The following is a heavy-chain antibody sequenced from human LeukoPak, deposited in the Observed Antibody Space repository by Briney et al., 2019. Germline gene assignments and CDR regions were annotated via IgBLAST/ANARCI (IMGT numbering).Heavy chain of an antibody. CDR1: GFTFNSYW. V-gene: IGHV3-74*01. J-gene: IGHJ3*02. CDR2: ISTDGSST. Sequence: GGSLRLSCAASGFTFNSYWMHWVRQAPGKGLVWVARISTDGSSTSYADSVKGRFTISRDNAKNTLYLQMDSLRAEDTAVYYCARGGIITSYAFEIWGQGTMVTVSS. D-gene: IGHD1-26*01. CDR3: ARGGIITSYAFEI.